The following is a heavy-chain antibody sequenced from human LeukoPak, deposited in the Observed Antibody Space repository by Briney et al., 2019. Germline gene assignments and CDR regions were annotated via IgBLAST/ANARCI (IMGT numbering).Heavy chain of an antibody. CDR2: IKQDGSEK. CDR1: RFTFSTYW. CDR3: AREIQGDDYFDY. V-gene: IGHV3-7*01. J-gene: IGHJ4*02. Sequence: GGSLRLSCAASRFTFSTYWMSWVRQAPGEGLEWVANIKQDGSEKYYVDSVKGRFTISRDNAKNSLNLQMNSLRAEDTAVYYCAREIQGDDYFDYWGQGTLVTVSS. D-gene: IGHD3-10*01.